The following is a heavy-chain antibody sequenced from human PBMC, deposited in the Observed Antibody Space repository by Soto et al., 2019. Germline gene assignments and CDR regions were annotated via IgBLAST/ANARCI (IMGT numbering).Heavy chain of an antibody. CDR3: TRGHPAMVFSEGLVSADYYMDA. Sequence: EVQLVESGGGLVKPGGSLRLSCAASGFTFSSYSMNWVRQAPGKGLEWVSSISSSSSYIYYADSVKGRFTISRDNAKYSLYLQMNSLRAEDTGVYYCTRGHPAMVFSEGLVSADYYMDAWGKGTTVTVSS. V-gene: IGHV3-21*01. J-gene: IGHJ6*03. D-gene: IGHD5-18*01. CDR2: ISSSSSYI. CDR1: GFTFSSYS.